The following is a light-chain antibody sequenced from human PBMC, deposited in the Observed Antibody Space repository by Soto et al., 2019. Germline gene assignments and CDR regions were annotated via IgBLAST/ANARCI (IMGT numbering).Light chain of an antibody. J-gene: IGKJ3*01. CDR2: AAS. V-gene: IGKV1-27*01. CDR1: QGISNY. Sequence: DIQMTQSPSSLSASVGDRVTITCRASQGISNYIAWYQQKPGKAPKLLIYAASTLQSGVPSRFSGSGSGTXXTLTINSLQPEDVATYSCQKYSSGPLFGPGTKVDIK. CDR3: QKYSSGPL.